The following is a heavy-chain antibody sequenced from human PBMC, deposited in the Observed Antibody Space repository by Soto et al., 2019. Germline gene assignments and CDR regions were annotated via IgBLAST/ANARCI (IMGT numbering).Heavy chain of an antibody. D-gene: IGHD6-25*01. CDR1: GYRFTTSW. CDR3: ARGISGSSAADYFDP. CDR2: IHPADSDT. Sequence: PGESLKISCKGSGYRFTTSWIAWVRQMPGKGLEWMGIIHPADSDTTYSPSFQGQVTISADMSISTAYLRWRSLKASDTAIYYCARGISGSSAADYFDPWGQGTLVTVS. V-gene: IGHV5-51*01. J-gene: IGHJ5*02.